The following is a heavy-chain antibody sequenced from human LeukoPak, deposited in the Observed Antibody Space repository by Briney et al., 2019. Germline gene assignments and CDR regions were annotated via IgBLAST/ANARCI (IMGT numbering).Heavy chain of an antibody. Sequence: PGGSLRLSCAASGFIFSSCEMNWVRQAPGKGLEWLSYISSGGSTIHYADSVKGRFTISRDNAKNSLYLQMNSLRAEDTAVYHCARAAQPGFDPWGQGTLVIVSS. CDR1: GFIFSSCE. D-gene: IGHD1-14*01. V-gene: IGHV3-48*03. J-gene: IGHJ5*02. CDR3: ARAAQPGFDP. CDR2: ISSGGSTI.